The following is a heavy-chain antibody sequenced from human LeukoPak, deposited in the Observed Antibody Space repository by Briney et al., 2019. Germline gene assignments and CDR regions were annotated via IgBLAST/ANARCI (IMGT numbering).Heavy chain of an antibody. Sequence: GGSLRLSCEASGFTVSDNHMSWIRQAPGKGLEWVSYISSGSSSIYYADSVKGRFTISRDNAKNSLYVQMNSLRDEDTAVYYCAREWAGLFDYWGQGTLDTVSS. CDR3: AREWAGLFDY. J-gene: IGHJ4*02. D-gene: IGHD1-26*01. CDR2: ISSGSSSI. V-gene: IGHV3-11*04. CDR1: GFTVSDNH.